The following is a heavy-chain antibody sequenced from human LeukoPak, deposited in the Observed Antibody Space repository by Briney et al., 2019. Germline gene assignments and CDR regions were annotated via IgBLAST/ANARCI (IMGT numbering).Heavy chain of an antibody. V-gene: IGHV1-69*04. D-gene: IGHD3-16*02. CDR1: GGSFSSYV. J-gene: IGHJ3*02. CDR2: IIPKLGVA. CDR3: TREGVYSPDPSSYHRDAFDI. Sequence: GSSVKVSCKASGGSFSSYVITWVRQAPGQGLEWMGRIIPKLGVANFAQKFQGRVTITADKSTNTAHMELNNLRSEDTAVYYCTREGVYSPDPSSYHRDAFDIWGQGTVVTVSS.